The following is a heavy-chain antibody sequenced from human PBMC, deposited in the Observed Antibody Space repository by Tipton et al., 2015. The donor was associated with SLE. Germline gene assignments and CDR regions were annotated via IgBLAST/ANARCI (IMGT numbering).Heavy chain of an antibody. CDR1: GFTFSTYS. CDR2: ISNSGSSI. Sequence: SLRLSCAASGFTFSTYSMNWVRQAPGKGLEWVFAISNSGSSIYYGDSVKGRFTVSRDNARNSLYLQMNSLRGEDTAVYYCARDCSSTDCFGTAFDFWGQGTMVTVSS. V-gene: IGHV3-21*01. D-gene: IGHD2-2*01. CDR3: ARDCSSTDCFGTAFDF. J-gene: IGHJ3*01.